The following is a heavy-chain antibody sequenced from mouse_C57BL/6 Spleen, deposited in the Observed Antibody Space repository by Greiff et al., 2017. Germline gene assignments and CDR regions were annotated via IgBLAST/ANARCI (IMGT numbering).Heavy chain of an antibody. D-gene: IGHD2-1*01. CDR1: GFTFSDYG. V-gene: IGHV5-17*01. CDR2: ISSGSSTI. J-gene: IGHJ4*01. CDR3: ARGYYGNYMDY. Sequence: EVKVVESGGGLVKPGGSLKLSCAASGFTFSDYGMHWVRQAPEKGLEWVAYISSGSSTIYYADTVKGRFTISRDNAKNTLFLQMTSLRSEDTAMYYCARGYYGNYMDYWGQGTSVTVSS.